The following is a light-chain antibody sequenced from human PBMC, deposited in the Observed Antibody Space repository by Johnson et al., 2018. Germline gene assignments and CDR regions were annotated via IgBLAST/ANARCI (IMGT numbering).Light chain of an antibody. Sequence: QSVFTQPPSVSAAPGQKVTISCSGSSSNIGNNYVSWYQQLPGTAPKLLIYENNKRPSGIPDRFSGSKSGTSATLGITGLQTGDAADYYCGTWGSSRIAGNVCGTGTKVPVL. CDR3: GTWGSSRIAGNV. V-gene: IGLV1-51*02. CDR2: ENN. J-gene: IGLJ1*01. CDR1: SSNIGNNY.